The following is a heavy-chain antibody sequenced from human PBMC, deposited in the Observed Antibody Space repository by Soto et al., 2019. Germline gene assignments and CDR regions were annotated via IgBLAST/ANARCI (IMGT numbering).Heavy chain of an antibody. V-gene: IGHV4-31*03. Sequence: QVQLQESGPGLVKPSQTLSLTCTVSGGSISSSYWSWIRQHPGKGLVWIGYIYYSGSTYYNPSLKSRVTISGDTSKNQFSLKLSSVTAADTAVYYCASSSWAVNTIDYWGQGTLVTVSS. CDR3: ASSSWAVNTIDY. CDR2: IYYSGST. CDR1: GGSISSSY. J-gene: IGHJ4*02. D-gene: IGHD4-17*01.